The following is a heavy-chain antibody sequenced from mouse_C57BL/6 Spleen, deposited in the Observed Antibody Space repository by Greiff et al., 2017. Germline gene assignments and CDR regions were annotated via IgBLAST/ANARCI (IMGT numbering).Heavy chain of an antibody. CDR2: IYPGDGDT. D-gene: IGHD1-1*01. V-gene: IGHV1-80*01. CDR3: ARGYYCGSRDY. Sequence: QVQLQQSGAELVKPGASVKISCKASGYAFSSYWMNWVKQRPGKGLEWIGQIYPGDGDTNYNGKFKGKATLTADKSSSTAYMQLSSLTSEDSAVYFCARGYYCGSRDYWGQGTTLTVSS. CDR1: GYAFSSYW. J-gene: IGHJ2*01.